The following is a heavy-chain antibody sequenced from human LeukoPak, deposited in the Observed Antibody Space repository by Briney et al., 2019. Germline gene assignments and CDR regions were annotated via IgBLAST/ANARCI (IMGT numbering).Heavy chain of an antibody. CDR1: GFSFSSYW. Sequence: GGSLRLSCVTSGFSFSSYWMTWVRQAPVKGLEWVSLIYPGGSTYYADSVKGRLTISRDNSKNTLYLQMNSLRAEDTAVYYCARLRGGYYVDYRGQGTLVTVSS. CDR2: IYPGGST. CDR3: ARLRGGYYVDY. J-gene: IGHJ4*02. D-gene: IGHD3-16*01. V-gene: IGHV3-66*04.